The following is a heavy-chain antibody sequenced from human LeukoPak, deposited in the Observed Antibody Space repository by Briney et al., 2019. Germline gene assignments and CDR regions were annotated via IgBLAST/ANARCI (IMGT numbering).Heavy chain of an antibody. CDR2: ITSSGDGT. CDR1: GFTFSIYA. CDR3: AKDRPNYYGSNGHYYRRDGDY. Sequence: GGSLRLSCAASGFTFSIYAMSWVRQAPGKGLQWVSSITSSGDGTYYADSVKGRFTISRDNSENMLYLQMNSLRVEDTAVYFCAKDRPNYYGSNGHYYRRDGDYGGQGTLVTVSS. V-gene: IGHV3-23*01. D-gene: IGHD3-22*01. J-gene: IGHJ4*02.